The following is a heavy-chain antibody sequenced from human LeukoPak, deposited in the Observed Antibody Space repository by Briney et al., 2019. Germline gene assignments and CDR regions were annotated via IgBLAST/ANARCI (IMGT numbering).Heavy chain of an antibody. CDR2: IYSGGSI. J-gene: IGHJ3*02. CDR1: GFTVSSNH. D-gene: IGHD2-21*01. Sequence: GGSLRLSCAASGFTVSSNHMSWVRQAPGKGLEWVSLIYSGGSIYYADSVEGRFTISRDNAKNSLYLQVNSLRDEDTAVYYCARDGIFAFDIWGQGTMVTVSS. V-gene: IGHV3-53*01. CDR3: ARDGIFAFDI.